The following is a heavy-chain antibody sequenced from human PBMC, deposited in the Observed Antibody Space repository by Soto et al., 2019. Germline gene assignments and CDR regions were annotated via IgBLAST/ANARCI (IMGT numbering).Heavy chain of an antibody. J-gene: IGHJ4*02. Sequence: EVQLVESGGGLVQPGGSLRLSCAASGFTFSGYNMNWVRQAPGKGLEWISCIKSDSSGTWYADSVKGRFTMSRDNAKNSLYLQMNSLRDEDTAVYFCARDSNWASDYWGQRTLVAVS. CDR3: ARDSNWASDY. V-gene: IGHV3-48*02. CDR2: IKSDSSGT. CDR1: GFTFSGYN. D-gene: IGHD1-1*01.